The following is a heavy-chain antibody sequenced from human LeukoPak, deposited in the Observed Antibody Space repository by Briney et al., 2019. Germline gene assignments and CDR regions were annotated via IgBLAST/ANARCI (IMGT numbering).Heavy chain of an antibody. Sequence: ASVKVSCKASGYTFTSYYMHWVRQAPGQGLEWMGIINPSGGSTSYAQKFQGRVTMTRDMSTSTVYMELSSLRSEDTAVYYCARDNSVGDNAWWFDPWGQGTLVTVSS. CDR1: GYTFTSYY. J-gene: IGHJ5*02. CDR3: ARDNSVGDNAWWFDP. CDR2: INPSGGST. V-gene: IGHV1-46*01. D-gene: IGHD1-26*01.